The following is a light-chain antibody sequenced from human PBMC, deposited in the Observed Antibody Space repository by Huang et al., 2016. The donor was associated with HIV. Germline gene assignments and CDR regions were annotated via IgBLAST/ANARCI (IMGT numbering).Light chain of an antibody. CDR1: QSVSNYY. V-gene: IGKV3-20*01. Sequence: EIVLTQSPRSLSLSPGERVTLYCRASQSVSNYYLAWYQQQPGQSPRLLIHAATPSASGSPCRFIGSGSETAFTLTITRLEPEDSAIYFSHQYGTPPWTFGQGTRVEI. J-gene: IGKJ1*01. CDR3: HQYGTPPWT. CDR2: AAT.